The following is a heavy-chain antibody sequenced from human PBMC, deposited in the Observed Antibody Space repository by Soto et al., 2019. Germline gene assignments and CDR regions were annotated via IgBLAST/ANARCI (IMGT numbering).Heavy chain of an antibody. CDR3: ATFGDSVYYYYYGMDV. J-gene: IGHJ6*02. Sequence: SETLSLTCAVSGGSMSSSNWWSWVRQPPGKGLEWIGEIYHSGSTNYNPSLKSRVTISVDKSKNQFSLKLSSVTAADTAVYYCATFGDSVYYYYYGMDVWGQGTTVTAP. D-gene: IGHD4-17*01. CDR2: IYHSGST. CDR1: GGSMSSSNW. V-gene: IGHV4-4*02.